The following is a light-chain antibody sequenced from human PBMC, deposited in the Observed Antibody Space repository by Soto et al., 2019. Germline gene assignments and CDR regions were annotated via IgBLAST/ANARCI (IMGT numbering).Light chain of an antibody. J-gene: IGLJ3*02. V-gene: IGLV2-14*01. CDR1: SSDVGGYNY. Sequence: QSALTQPASVFGSPGQSITISCTGTSSDVGGYNYVSWYQQHPGKAPKLIIYDVSDRPSGVSNRFSGSKSGNTASLTISGLQADYEADYYCSSYTSQSTVVFGGGTQLTVL. CDR2: DVS. CDR3: SSYTSQSTVV.